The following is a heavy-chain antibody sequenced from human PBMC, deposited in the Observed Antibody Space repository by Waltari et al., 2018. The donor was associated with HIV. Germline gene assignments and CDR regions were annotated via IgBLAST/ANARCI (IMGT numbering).Heavy chain of an antibody. Sequence: EVKLVESGGGLVQPGGSVRLSCAASGFPFSSYAMNWVRQAPGKGLEWISYISSSGSSIYYADSVKGRFTISRDNGKKSLYLQMNILRAEDTAVYYCAKVREKQLWLRNWDFDLWGRGTLVTVSS. D-gene: IGHD5-18*01. CDR1: GFPFSSYA. CDR2: ISSSGSSI. J-gene: IGHJ2*01. V-gene: IGHV3-48*03. CDR3: AKVREKQLWLRNWDFDL.